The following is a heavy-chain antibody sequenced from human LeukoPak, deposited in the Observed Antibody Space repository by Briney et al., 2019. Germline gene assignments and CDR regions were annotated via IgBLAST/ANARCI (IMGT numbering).Heavy chain of an antibody. CDR3: ARGVWSSHNKEYFLDY. Sequence: ASVKVSCKPSGYTFSIYAMNWVRQAPGQRPEWMGWINPGNAKTKYSQRFQGRVTITRDTSAGTAYMDLSSLRSEDTAVYYCARGVWSSHNKEYFLDYWGQGTLVTVSS. CDR2: INPGNAKT. D-gene: IGHD2-2*01. J-gene: IGHJ4*02. V-gene: IGHV1-3*01. CDR1: GYTFSIYA.